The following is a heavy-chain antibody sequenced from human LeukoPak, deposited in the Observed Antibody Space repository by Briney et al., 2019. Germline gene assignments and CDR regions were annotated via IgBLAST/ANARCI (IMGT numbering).Heavy chain of an antibody. D-gene: IGHD3-10*01. CDR1: GYTFTSYY. CDR2: INPSGGST. CDR3: ARGPRITLVRGGQWYFYMDV. V-gene: IGHV1-46*01. Sequence: ASVKVSCKASGYTFTSYYIHWVRQAPGQGLEWMGIINPSGGSTNYAQKFQGRVIMTRDTSTSTVYMELSSLRSDDTAVYYCARGPRITLVRGGQWYFYMDVWGQGTMVSVSS. J-gene: IGHJ6*03.